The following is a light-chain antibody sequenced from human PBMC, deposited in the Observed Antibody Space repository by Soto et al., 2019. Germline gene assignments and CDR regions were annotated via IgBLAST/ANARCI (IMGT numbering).Light chain of an antibody. J-gene: IGKJ3*01. Sequence: DIVMTQSPDSLAVSLGESATVNCKTSQSVLYSTNNKNYLAWYQQKPGQPPKLLIYWASTRESGVPDRFSGSGSGTDFTLTISSLQAEDVAAYYCQQYYSTPFTFXPGTKVDIK. CDR3: QQYYSTPFT. CDR2: WAS. V-gene: IGKV4-1*01. CDR1: QSVLYSTNNKNY.